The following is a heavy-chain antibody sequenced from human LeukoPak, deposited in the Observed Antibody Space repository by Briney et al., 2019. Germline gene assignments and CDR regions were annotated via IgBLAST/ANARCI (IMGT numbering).Heavy chain of an antibody. Sequence: GGSLRLSCAASGFTFSSYAMTWVRLAPGKGLEWVSSLSGSGGSAYYADSVKGRFTISRDNSKNTLFLQMNSLRAEDTAIYYRAEPRYGSGNQYKGPLDYRGQGNLVTGS. CDR3: AEPRYGSGNQYKGPLDY. CDR2: LSGSGGSA. CDR1: GFTFSSYA. V-gene: IGHV3-23*01. J-gene: IGHJ4*01. D-gene: IGHD3-10*01.